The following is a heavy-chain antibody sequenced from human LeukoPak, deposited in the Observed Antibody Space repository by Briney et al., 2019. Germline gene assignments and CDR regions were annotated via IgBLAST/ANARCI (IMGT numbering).Heavy chain of an antibody. D-gene: IGHD3-10*01. V-gene: IGHV3-30-3*01. J-gene: IGHJ4*02. Sequence: GRSLRLSCAASGFTFSSYAMHWVRQAPGKGLEWVAVISYDGSNKYYADSVKGRFTISRDNAKNSLYLQMNSLRAEDTAVYYCARGVYYGSGSPSPFDYWGQGTLVTVSS. CDR2: ISYDGSNK. CDR3: ARGVYYGSGSPSPFDY. CDR1: GFTFSSYA.